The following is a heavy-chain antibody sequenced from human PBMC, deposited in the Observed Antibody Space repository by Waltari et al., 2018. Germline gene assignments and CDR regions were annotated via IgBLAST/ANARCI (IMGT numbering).Heavy chain of an antibody. CDR3: ARLYYDSSGYSYYFDY. Sequence: QVQLVQSGAEVKQPGASVKVSCKASGYTFTSYDITWVRQATGQGLEWMGWMNPNSGNTGYAQKFQGRVTITRNTSISTAYMELSSLRSEDTAVYYCARLYYDSSGYSYYFDYWGQGTLVTVSS. CDR1: GYTFTSYD. V-gene: IGHV1-8*03. CDR2: MNPNSGNT. D-gene: IGHD3-22*01. J-gene: IGHJ4*02.